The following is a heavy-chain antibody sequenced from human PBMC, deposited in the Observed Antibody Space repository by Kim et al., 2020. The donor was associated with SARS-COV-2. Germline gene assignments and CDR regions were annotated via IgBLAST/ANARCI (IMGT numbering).Heavy chain of an antibody. Sequence: GGSLILSCAASGFSFTSFCMSWVRQAPGKGLEWVANIKQDGSAGYYVDSVKGRFTISRDNAKNSLSLQMNSLRAEDTAVYYCARGGGAFDYWGQGTLVTVSS. CDR2: IKQDGSAG. V-gene: IGHV3-7*01. CDR1: GFSFTSFC. CDR3: ARGGGAFDY. J-gene: IGHJ4*02. D-gene: IGHD3-10*01.